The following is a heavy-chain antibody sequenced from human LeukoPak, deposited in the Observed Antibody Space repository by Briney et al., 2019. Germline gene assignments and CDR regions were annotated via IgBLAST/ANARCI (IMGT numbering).Heavy chain of an antibody. J-gene: IGHJ4*02. V-gene: IGHV1-46*01. D-gene: IGHD6-13*01. CDR2: INPSGGST. Sequence: GASVTVSCKPSLYTFTSYYMHWVRQAPGQGLEWMGIINPSGGSTSYAQKFQGRVTMTRDTSTSTVYMELSSLRPEDTAVYYCARGEAAAAAKHFDYWGERTLVTVSS. CDR1: LYTFTSYY. CDR3: ARGEAAAAAKHFDY.